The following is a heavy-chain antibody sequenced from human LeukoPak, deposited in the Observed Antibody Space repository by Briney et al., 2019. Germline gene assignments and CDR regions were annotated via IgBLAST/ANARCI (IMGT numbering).Heavy chain of an antibody. CDR1: GFTFTSHD. CDR2: ISDAGNTV. D-gene: IGHD4-23*01. V-gene: IGHV3-48*03. Sequence: GGSLRLSCAASGFTFTSHDMNWVRQAPQKGLEWLAYISDAGNTVYYADPVKGRFTISRDNAKNSLSLQMNRLSAEDTAVYYCARGGRWVPEAPMTYYFDSWGHGSPVTVSS. CDR3: ARGGRWVPEAPMTYYFDS. J-gene: IGHJ4*01.